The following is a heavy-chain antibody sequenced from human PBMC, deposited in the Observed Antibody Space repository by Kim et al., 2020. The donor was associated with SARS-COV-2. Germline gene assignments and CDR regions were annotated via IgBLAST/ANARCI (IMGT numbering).Heavy chain of an antibody. J-gene: IGHJ4*02. CDR1: GFNFGTFD. V-gene: IGHV3-23*01. Sequence: GGSLRLSCVASGFNFGTFDMSWVRQAPGKGLKWVSVIKAPDENPYYAESVRGRFTVSRDSSTNTLYLQMNDLRVDDTAVYYCVKGAWPDYWGPGTLVTVSS. D-gene: IGHD5-12*01. CDR2: IKAPDENP. CDR3: VKGAWPDY.